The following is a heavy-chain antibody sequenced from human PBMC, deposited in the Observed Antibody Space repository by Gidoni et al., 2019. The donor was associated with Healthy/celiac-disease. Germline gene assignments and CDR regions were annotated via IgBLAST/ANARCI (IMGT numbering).Heavy chain of an antibody. J-gene: IGHJ4*02. Sequence: QVQLVQSGAEVKKPGASVKVSCKASGYTLPRYAMHWVRQAPGQRLEWMGWINAGNGNTKYSQKFQGRVTITRDTSASTAYMELSSLRSEDTAVYYCARGDSSGYYYDFDYWGQGTLVTVSS. CDR3: ARGDSSGYYYDFDY. D-gene: IGHD3-22*01. V-gene: IGHV1-3*01. CDR2: INAGNGNT. CDR1: GYTLPRYA.